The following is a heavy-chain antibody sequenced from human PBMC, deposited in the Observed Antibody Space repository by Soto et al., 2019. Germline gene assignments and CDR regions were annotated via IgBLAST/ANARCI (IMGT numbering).Heavy chain of an antibody. CDR1: GGSISSYY. Sequence: QVQLQESGPGLVKPSETLSLTCTVSGGSISSYYWSWIRQPPGKGLEWIGYIYYSGSTNYNPSLKSRVTISVDTSKNQFSLKLSSVTAADTAVYYCARDSRYYDFWSGPGRLLYMDVWGKGTTVTVSS. CDR3: ARDSRYYDFWSGPGRLLYMDV. CDR2: IYYSGST. D-gene: IGHD3-3*01. V-gene: IGHV4-59*01. J-gene: IGHJ6*03.